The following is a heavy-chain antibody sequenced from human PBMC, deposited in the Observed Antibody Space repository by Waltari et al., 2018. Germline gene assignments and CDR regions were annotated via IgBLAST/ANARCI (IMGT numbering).Heavy chain of an antibody. CDR1: GGPISSYY. CDR2: IYYSGST. V-gene: IGHV4-59*01. J-gene: IGHJ4*02. CDR3: ARGGAAAGIFFDY. D-gene: IGHD6-13*01. Sequence: QVQLQESGPGLVKPSETLSLTCPVSGGPISSYYCSWIRQPPGKGLEWIGYIYYSGSTNYNPSLKSRVTISVDTSKNQFSLKLSSVTAADTAVYYCARGGAAAGIFFDYWGQGTLVTVSS.